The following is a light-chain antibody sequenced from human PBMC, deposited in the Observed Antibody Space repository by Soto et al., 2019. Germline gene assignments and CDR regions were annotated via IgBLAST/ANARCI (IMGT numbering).Light chain of an antibody. V-gene: IGKV1-39*01. J-gene: IGKJ4*01. CDR1: QSISNY. CDR2: SAS. CDR3: QESDSTPT. Sequence: DIQMTQSPSSLSASAGDRVTITCRTSQSISNYLNWYQQKPGKAPNLLIYSASNLQSGVPSRFSGSGSGTDFTLTISSLQPEDFATYYCQESDSTPTFGGGTKVEI.